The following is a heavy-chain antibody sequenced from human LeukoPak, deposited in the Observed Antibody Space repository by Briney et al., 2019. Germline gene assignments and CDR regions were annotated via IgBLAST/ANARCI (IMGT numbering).Heavy chain of an antibody. J-gene: IGHJ3*02. Sequence: GGSLRLSCAASGFTFSSYAMHWVRQAPGKGLEYVSAISSNGGSTYYANSVKGRFTISRDNSKNTLYLQMGSLRAEDMAVYYCARGQVTAVTRLAAFDIWGQGTMVIVSS. D-gene: IGHD4-17*01. CDR3: ARGQVTAVTRLAAFDI. V-gene: IGHV3-64*01. CDR1: GFTFSSYA. CDR2: ISSNGGST.